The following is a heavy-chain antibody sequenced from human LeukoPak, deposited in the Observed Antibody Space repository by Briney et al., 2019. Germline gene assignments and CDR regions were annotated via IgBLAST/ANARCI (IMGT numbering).Heavy chain of an antibody. Sequence: PGGSLRLSCTASGFTFSTYAMSWVHQAPGKGLEWVSGIYGSGGITHYIDSVKGRFTISRDNSKNTLHLQMNSLRGEDTAVYYCARGYGPGSYNELEYWGQGTLVTVSS. D-gene: IGHD3-10*01. V-gene: IGHV3-23*01. CDR1: GFTFSTYA. J-gene: IGHJ4*02. CDR3: ARGYGPGSYNELEY. CDR2: IYGSGGIT.